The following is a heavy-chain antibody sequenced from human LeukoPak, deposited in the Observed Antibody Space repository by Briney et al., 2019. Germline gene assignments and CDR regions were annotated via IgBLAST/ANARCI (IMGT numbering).Heavy chain of an antibody. V-gene: IGHV3-48*04. Sequence: GGSLRLSCAASGFTFSSYSMNWVRQAPGKGLEWVSFIGTTGRIIYYADSVKGRFTISRDNAKNSVDLQMNSLRVEDTAVYYCARIQPYDYWGQGTLVTVSS. CDR3: ARIQPYDY. CDR1: GFTFSSYS. J-gene: IGHJ4*02. CDR2: IGTTGRII.